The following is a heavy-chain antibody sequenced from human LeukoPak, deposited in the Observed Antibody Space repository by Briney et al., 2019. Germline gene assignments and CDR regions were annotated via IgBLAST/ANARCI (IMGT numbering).Heavy chain of an antibody. Sequence: SETLSLTCTVSGGSISRGNFFWNWIRQRPGKGLEWIGFIRNSASAFYNTSLRSRATISVDTSKNQVSLNLTSVTAADTAVYYCSGDGGHSKDIFIWGQGTLVTVSS. V-gene: IGHV4-31*03. D-gene: IGHD2-15*01. CDR2: IRNSASA. CDR3: SGDGGHSKDIFI. CDR1: GGSISRGNFF. J-gene: IGHJ4*02.